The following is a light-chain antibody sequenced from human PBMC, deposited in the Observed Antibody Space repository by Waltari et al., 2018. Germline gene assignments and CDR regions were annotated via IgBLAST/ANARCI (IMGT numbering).Light chain of an antibody. Sequence: QSVLTQPPSVSGAPGQRVTISCTGSSSNLGAGYDVHWYQQLPGSAPTLLIYANIDRPSWVPDRVAGFKSGTAAALAITGLQAEDEADYYCQSYDRSLSVRVFGGGTKLTVL. CDR2: ANI. CDR1: SSNLGAGYD. CDR3: QSYDRSLSVRV. V-gene: IGLV1-40*01. J-gene: IGLJ2*01.